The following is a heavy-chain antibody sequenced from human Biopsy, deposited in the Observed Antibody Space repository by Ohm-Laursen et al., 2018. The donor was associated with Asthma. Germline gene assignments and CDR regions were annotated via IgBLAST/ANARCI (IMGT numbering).Heavy chain of an antibody. J-gene: IGHJ2*01. V-gene: IGHV4-39*02. CDR2: IYYSGKT. CDR1: GDAMSTSGSY. CDR3: ARAVSSSSYWYFDL. D-gene: IGHD6-6*01. Sequence: SETLSLTCLVSGDAMSTSGSYWGWIRQSPGKGLEWIGSIYYSGKTYYNPSLESRVTISADTSKNLFSLKVTSVTAADTAVYYCARAVSSSSYWYFDLWGRGDLVTVSS.